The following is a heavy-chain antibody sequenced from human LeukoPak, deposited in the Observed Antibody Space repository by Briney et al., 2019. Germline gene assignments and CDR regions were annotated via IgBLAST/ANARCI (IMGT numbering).Heavy chain of an antibody. Sequence: GESLKISCKGSGYSFTSYWIGWVRQMPGKGLEWMGIIYPGDSDTRYSPSFQGQVTISADKSISTAYLQWSSLKASDTAMYYCARRGEGYCSSTSCYPHHAGGGWFDPWGQGTLVTVSS. CDR2: IYPGDSDT. J-gene: IGHJ5*02. CDR1: GYSFTSYW. CDR3: ARRGEGYCSSTSCYPHHAGGGWFDP. D-gene: IGHD2-2*01. V-gene: IGHV5-51*01.